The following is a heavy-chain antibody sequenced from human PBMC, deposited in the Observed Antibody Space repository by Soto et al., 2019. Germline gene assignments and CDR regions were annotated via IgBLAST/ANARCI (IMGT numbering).Heavy chain of an antibody. J-gene: IGHJ4*02. CDR3: TRDDQGIATSGTPILGS. Sequence: EVQLVESGGLLVQPGTSLRLSCLASGFRFDDYAMHWVRQAPGKGLEWVSGITWNSEAIDYAESVRGRFTISGDNAENSVFLQMESLSPEDTALYYCTRDDQGIATSGTPILGSWCRGTPVTVAS. CDR1: GFRFDDYA. D-gene: IGHD6-13*01. CDR2: ITWNSEAI. V-gene: IGHV3-9*01.